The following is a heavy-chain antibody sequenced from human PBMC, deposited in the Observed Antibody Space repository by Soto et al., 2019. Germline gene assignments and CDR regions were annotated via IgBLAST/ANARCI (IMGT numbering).Heavy chain of an antibody. Sequence: QEQLLQSGAEVKKPGASVTVSCKASGYTFLIYFVHWVRQAPGQGLEWMGIINPGSGTTTYSQQFQGRVIMTSDTSTNTVHMAMTSLTSEDTAVYFCAREKLLDGSGRRHYYGMDVWGQGTAVSVSS. CDR1: GYTFLIYF. CDR2: INPGSGTT. J-gene: IGHJ6*02. D-gene: IGHD3-10*01. CDR3: AREKLLDGSGRRHYYGMDV. V-gene: IGHV1-46*01.